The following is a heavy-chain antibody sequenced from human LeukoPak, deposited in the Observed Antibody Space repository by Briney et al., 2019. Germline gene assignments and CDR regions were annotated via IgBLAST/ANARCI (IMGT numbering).Heavy chain of an antibody. J-gene: IGHJ4*02. D-gene: IGHD3-10*02. CDR1: GFTFSSYS. CDR2: ISSGSSYI. V-gene: IGHV3-21*01. CDR3: ARDGSRTMFLC. Sequence: PGGSLRLSCAASGFTFSSYSMNWVRQAPGKGLEWVSSISSGSSYIYYADSVKGRFTISRDNAKNSLYLQMNSLRAEDTAVYYCARDGSRTMFLCWGQGTLVTVSS.